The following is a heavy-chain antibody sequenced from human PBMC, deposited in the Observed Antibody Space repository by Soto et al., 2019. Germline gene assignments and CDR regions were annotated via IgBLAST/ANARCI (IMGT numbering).Heavy chain of an antibody. V-gene: IGHV4-31*03. J-gene: IGHJ4*02. CDR2: IYDNGGA. CDR3: ARVKGGTTRRAFDS. D-gene: IGHD1-7*01. Sequence: SETLSLTCTVSCDSISSGGYYWSWIRQHPGKGLEWIGYIYDNGGAYYSPSLKGRVVISVDRSENQFSLRLSSVTAADTAVYYCARVKGGTTRRAFDSWGQGTLVTVSS. CDR1: CDSISSGGYY.